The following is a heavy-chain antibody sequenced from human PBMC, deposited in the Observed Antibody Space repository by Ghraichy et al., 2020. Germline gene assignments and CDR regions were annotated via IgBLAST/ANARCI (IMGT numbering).Heavy chain of an antibody. D-gene: IGHD3-10*01. J-gene: IGHJ5*02. Sequence: SETLSLTCTVSGGSISSSSYYWGWIRQPPGKGLEWIGSIYYSGSTYYNLSLKSRVTISVDTSKNQFSLKLSSVTAADTAVYYCVFIGTMVRGVTWFDPWGQGTLVTVSS. CDR1: GGSISSSSYY. CDR2: IYYSGST. V-gene: IGHV4-39*01. CDR3: VFIGTMVRGVTWFDP.